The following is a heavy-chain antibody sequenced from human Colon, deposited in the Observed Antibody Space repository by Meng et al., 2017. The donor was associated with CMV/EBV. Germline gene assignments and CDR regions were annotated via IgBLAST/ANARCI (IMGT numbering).Heavy chain of an antibody. J-gene: IGHJ3*02. V-gene: IGHV3-53*01. CDR1: GFNVNNNY. CDR3: ARAEDDYGDYQDAFDI. D-gene: IGHD4-17*01. Sequence: SGFNVNNNYMSWVRQAPGKGLEWVSVIYNAYSTYYADSVKGRFTISRDNSKNTLYLQMNSLRAEDTAVYYCARAEDDYGDYQDAFDIWGQGTMVTVSS. CDR2: IYNAYST.